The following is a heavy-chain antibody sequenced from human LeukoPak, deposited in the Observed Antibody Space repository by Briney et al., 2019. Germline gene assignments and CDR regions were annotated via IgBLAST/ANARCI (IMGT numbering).Heavy chain of an antibody. D-gene: IGHD2-2*01. Sequence: GGSLRLSCAASGFTFSSHAMSWVRQAPGKGLEWVSATSGSGDNTYYADSVKGRFTISRDNAKNTLYLQMNSLRAEDTAVYYCARDTKYCSSTSCWDWFDPWGQGTLVTVSS. CDR3: ARDTKYCSSTSCWDWFDP. V-gene: IGHV3-23*01. CDR2: TSGSGDNT. J-gene: IGHJ5*02. CDR1: GFTFSSHA.